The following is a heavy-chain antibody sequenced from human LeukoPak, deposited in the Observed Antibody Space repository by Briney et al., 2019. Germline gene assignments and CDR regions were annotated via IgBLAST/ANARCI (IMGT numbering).Heavy chain of an antibody. D-gene: IGHD4-11*01. CDR3: AREASEGTTVTTIRYYSYYYMDV. CDR2: ITVYNGNT. CDR1: GYSFTNYG. J-gene: IGHJ6*03. Sequence: ASVKVSCKASGYSFTNYGVDWVRQAPGQGLEWMGRITVYNGNTNYAQKFQGRVTMTTDTSTRTTYMELRSLRSDDTAVYYCAREASEGTTVTTIRYYSYYYMDVWGKGTTVTVSS. V-gene: IGHV1-18*01.